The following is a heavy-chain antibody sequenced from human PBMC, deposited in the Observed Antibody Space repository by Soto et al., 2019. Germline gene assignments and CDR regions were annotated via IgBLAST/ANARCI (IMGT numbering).Heavy chain of an antibody. V-gene: IGHV4-39*01. Sequence: SETLCITCTFSDGSISSSSYYWGWIRQPPGKGLEWIGSIYYSGRTYYNPSLKSRVTISVDTSKNQFSLKLSSVTAADTAVYYCAALAYCGGDCPPSSYWGQGTLVTVSS. CDR1: DGSISSSSYY. CDR3: AALAYCGGDCPPSSY. D-gene: IGHD2-21*02. CDR2: IYYSGRT. J-gene: IGHJ4*02.